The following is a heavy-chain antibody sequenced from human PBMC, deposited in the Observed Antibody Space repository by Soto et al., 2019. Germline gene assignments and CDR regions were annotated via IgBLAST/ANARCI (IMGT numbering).Heavy chain of an antibody. J-gene: IGHJ5*02. CDR2: SSIDGVNK. V-gene: IGHV3-30*05. CDR3: ARSRRSSSWTTNA. D-gene: IGHD6-6*01. CDR1: GFNFSGYG. Sequence: QVQLLESGGGVVQPGGSLRLSCEVSGFNFSGYGMNWVRHAPGKGLEWVAFSSIDGVNKYNAESVKGRFTISRDNSKNTLYLQMNSLREGDTGVYYCARSRRSSSWTTNAWGPGTLVTVSS.